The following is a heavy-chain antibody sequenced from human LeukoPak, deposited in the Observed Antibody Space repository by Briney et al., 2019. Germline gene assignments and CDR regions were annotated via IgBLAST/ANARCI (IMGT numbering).Heavy chain of an antibody. CDR1: GFTFSSYA. J-gene: IGHJ4*02. V-gene: IGHV3-23*01. CDR2: ISGSGGST. Sequence: GGSLRLSCAASGFTFSSYAMSWVRQAPGKGLGWVSAISGSGGSTYYADSVKGRFTISRDNSKNTLYLQMNSLRAEDTAVYYCAKGEASGWYYFDYWGQGTLVTVSS. D-gene: IGHD6-19*01. CDR3: AKGEASGWYYFDY.